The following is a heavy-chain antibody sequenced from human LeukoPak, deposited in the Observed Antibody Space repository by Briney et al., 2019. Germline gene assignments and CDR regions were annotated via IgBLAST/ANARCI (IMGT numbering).Heavy chain of an antibody. Sequence: SETLSLTCAVYGGSFSGYYWSWVRQPPGKGLEWVGELNHRGRTNYNPSLKSRVTISVDTSKNQFPLKLSSSLAAHPAVYYCARVMLIGGYSYGFVRGPPLDWGQGTLVTVSS. CDR1: GGSFSGYY. CDR3: ARVMLIGGYSYGFVRGPPLD. V-gene: IGHV4-34*01. D-gene: IGHD5-18*01. CDR2: LNHRGRT. J-gene: IGHJ4*02.